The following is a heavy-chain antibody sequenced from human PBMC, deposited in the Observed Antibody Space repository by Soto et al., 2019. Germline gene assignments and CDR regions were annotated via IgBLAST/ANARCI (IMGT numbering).Heavy chain of an antibody. J-gene: IGHJ6*02. Sequence: SETLSLTCAVYGGSFSGYYWSWIRQPPGKGLEWIGEINHSGSTNYNPSLKGRVTISVDTSKNQFSLKLSSVTAADTAVYYCARGGRYSGSYYYYYYGMDVWGQGTTVTVSS. V-gene: IGHV4-34*01. CDR1: GGSFSGYY. CDR3: ARGGRYSGSYYYYYYGMDV. CDR2: INHSGST. D-gene: IGHD1-26*01.